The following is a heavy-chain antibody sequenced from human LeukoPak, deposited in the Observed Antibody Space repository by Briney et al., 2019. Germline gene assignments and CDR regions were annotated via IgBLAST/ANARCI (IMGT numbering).Heavy chain of an antibody. CDR2: INHSGST. Sequence: SETLSLTCAVYGGSFSGYYWSWIRQPPGKGLEWIGEINHSGSTNYNPSLKSRVTISVDTSKNQFSLKLSSVTAADTAVYYCARGVRITMVRGVIKPPEFDHWGQGTLVTVSS. CDR3: ARGVRITMVRGVIKPPEFDH. J-gene: IGHJ4*02. V-gene: IGHV4-34*01. D-gene: IGHD3-10*01. CDR1: GGSFSGYY.